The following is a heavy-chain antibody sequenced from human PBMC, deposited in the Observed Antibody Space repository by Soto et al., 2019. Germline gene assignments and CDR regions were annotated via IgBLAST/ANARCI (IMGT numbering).Heavy chain of an antibody. J-gene: IGHJ4*02. CDR2: INHSGST. CDR3: ARDSSEVAATAFFY. CDR1: GGSFSGYY. Sequence: PSETLSLTCAVYGGSFSGYYWSWIRQPPGKGLEWIGEINHSGSTNYNPSLKSRVTISVDASKNQFSLKLSSVTAADTAVYYRARDSSEVAATAFFYWGQGTLVTVSS. D-gene: IGHD2-15*01. V-gene: IGHV4-34*01.